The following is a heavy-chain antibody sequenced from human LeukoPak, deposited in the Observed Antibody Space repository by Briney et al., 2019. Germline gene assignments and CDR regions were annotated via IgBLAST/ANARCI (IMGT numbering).Heavy chain of an antibody. CDR3: ARTMAREETFDY. V-gene: IGHV1-18*01. CDR1: GYIFAHNG. CDR2: ISAYNGDT. Sequence: GASVKVSCKTSGYIFAHNGISWVRQAPGQGPEWMGWISAYNGDTNYAQNFQGRVTMTRDTSTSTVYMELRSLRSDDTAVYYCARTMAREETFDYWGQGTLVTVSS. D-gene: IGHD4/OR15-4a*01. J-gene: IGHJ4*02.